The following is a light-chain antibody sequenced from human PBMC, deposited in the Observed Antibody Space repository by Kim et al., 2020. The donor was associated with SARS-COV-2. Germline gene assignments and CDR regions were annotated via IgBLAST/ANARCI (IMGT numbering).Light chain of an antibody. J-gene: IGKJ2*03. CDR2: GIS. CDR1: QSVGRN. V-gene: IGKV3-15*01. CDR3: QQYSNWPPYS. Sequence: VSPGERATLSCRATQSVGRNVAWYQQKPGQVPRLLIYGISTRATGTTARFSGSGSGTEFTLTITSLESEDFAVYYCQQYSNWPPYSFGQGTKLEI.